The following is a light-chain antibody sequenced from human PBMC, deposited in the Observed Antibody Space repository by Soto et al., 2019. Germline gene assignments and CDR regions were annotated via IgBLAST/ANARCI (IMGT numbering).Light chain of an antibody. CDR2: EGS. CDR3: CSYAGSATLYG. CDR1: SSDVGSYNF. V-gene: IGLV2-23*01. Sequence: QSVLTQPVSVSGAPGQSITISCTGTSSDVGSYNFVSWYQQHPGKAPKPMIYEGSKRPLGVSSCFSGSKSGKTASLTISGLLAVDEADYHCCSYAGSATLYGFGTGTKVTVL. J-gene: IGLJ1*01.